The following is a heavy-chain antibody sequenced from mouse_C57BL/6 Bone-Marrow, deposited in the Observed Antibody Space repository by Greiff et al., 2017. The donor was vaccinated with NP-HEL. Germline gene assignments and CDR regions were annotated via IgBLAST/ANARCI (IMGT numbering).Heavy chain of an antibody. CDR2: IYPRSGNT. V-gene: IGHV1-81*01. CDR3: AKRVYYGSSNWYFDV. CDR1: GYTFTSYG. J-gene: IGHJ1*03. D-gene: IGHD1-1*01. Sequence: VQVVESGAELARPGASVKLSCKASGYTFTSYGISWVKQRTGQGLEWIGEIYPRSGNTYYNEKFKGKATLTADKSSSTAYMELRSLTSEDSAVYFCAKRVYYGSSNWYFDVWGTGTTVTVSS.